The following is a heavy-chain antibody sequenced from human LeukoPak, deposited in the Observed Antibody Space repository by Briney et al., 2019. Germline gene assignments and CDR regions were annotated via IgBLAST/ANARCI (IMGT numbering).Heavy chain of an antibody. Sequence: GESLKISCKGSGYTFTDNVITWVRQAPGQGLEWMGWISVYNGDTNYAQTLQARVRMTADTSTSTAYMELRSLRSDDTAIYYCARGMYSGSYFRYEFWGQGTVVTVSS. CDR3: ARGMYSGSYFRYEF. CDR2: ISVYNGDT. J-gene: IGHJ4*02. CDR1: GYTFTDNV. V-gene: IGHV1-18*01. D-gene: IGHD1-26*01.